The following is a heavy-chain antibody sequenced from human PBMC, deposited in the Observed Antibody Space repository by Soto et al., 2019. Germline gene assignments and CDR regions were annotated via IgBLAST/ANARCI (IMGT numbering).Heavy chain of an antibody. V-gene: IGHV1-2*04. Sequence: ALVKGSCKASGYSLTDYHIHWVRQSPGQGLEWMGWINPNSGGTNYAQKFQGCATTPRHTSIRTAYMELSRLRSHDTAVNYCARHFHPRALAGFTYYYSGMDVWGQGTTATDSS. CDR2: INPNSGGT. J-gene: IGHJ6*02. CDR1: GYSLTDYH. D-gene: IGHD6-19*01. CDR3: ARHFHPRALAGFTYYYSGMDV.